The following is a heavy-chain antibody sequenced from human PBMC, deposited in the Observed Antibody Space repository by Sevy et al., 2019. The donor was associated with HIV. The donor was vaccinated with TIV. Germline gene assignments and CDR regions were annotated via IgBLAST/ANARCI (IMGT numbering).Heavy chain of an antibody. V-gene: IGHV3-23*01. CDR2: ISGSGGST. CDR1: GFTFSSYA. CDR3: AKDLPPRTGYSSGWYSYDY. J-gene: IGHJ4*02. D-gene: IGHD6-19*01. Sequence: GGSLRLSCAASGFTFSSYAMSWVRQAPGKGLEWVSAISGSGGSTYYADSVKGRFTISRDNSKNTLYLQMNSLIAEDTAVYYCAKDLPPRTGYSSGWYSYDYWGQGTLVTVSS.